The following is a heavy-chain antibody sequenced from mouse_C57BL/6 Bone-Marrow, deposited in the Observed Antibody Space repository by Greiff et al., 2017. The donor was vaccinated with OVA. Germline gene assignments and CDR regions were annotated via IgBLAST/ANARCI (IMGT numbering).Heavy chain of an antibody. V-gene: IGHV1-50*01. CDR1: GYTFTSYW. Sequence: QVQLQQPGAELVKPGASVKLSCKASGYTFTSYWMQWVKQRPGQGLEWIGEIDPSDSYTNYNQKFKGKATLTVDTSSSTAYMQLSSLTSEDSAVDYCASPYDYGSSYGWYVDVWGTGTTVTVSS. CDR3: ASPYDYGSSYGWYVDV. D-gene: IGHD1-1*01. J-gene: IGHJ1*03. CDR2: IDPSDSYT.